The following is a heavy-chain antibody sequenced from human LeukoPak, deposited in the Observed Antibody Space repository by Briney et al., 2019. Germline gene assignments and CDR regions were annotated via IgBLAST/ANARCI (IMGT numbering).Heavy chain of an antibody. Sequence: HPGGSLRLSCAASGFTFSSYDMHWVRQATGKGLEWVSAIGTAGDPYYPGSVKGRFTISRENAKNSLYLQMNSLRAGDTAVYYCARAMVRGVIGGMDVWGKGTTVTVSS. D-gene: IGHD3-10*01. J-gene: IGHJ6*04. CDR2: IGTAGDP. CDR3: ARAMVRGVIGGMDV. CDR1: GFTFSSYD. V-gene: IGHV3-13*05.